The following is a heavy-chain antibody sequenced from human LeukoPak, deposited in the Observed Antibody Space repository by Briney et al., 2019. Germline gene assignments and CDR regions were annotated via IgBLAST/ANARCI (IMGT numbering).Heavy chain of an antibody. CDR2: INHDGGDK. V-gene: IGHV3-7*02. CDR3: AITGGPTVTAFDL. CDR1: GFIFRNYW. D-gene: IGHD4-17*01. Sequence: GGSLRLSCVASGFIFRNYWMSWVRQAPGKGLEWVANINHDGGDKNYVDSVKGRFTVSRDNAKSSLYLQMNSLRVEDTAVYYCAITGGPTVTAFDLWGQGILVTVSS. J-gene: IGHJ4*02.